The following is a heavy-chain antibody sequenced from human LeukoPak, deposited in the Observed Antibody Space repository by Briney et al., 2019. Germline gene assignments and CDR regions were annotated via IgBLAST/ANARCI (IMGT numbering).Heavy chain of an antibody. CDR3: ARSIPGYYYGSGSYQYWFDP. J-gene: IGHJ5*02. Sequence: SQTLSLTCAVSGGSISSGGYSWSWIRQPPGKGLEWIGYIYHSGNTYYNPSLKSRVTISVDRSKNQFSLKLSSVTAADTAVYYCARSIPGYYYGSGSYQYWFDPWGQGTLVTVSS. CDR2: IYHSGNT. CDR1: GGSISSGGYS. V-gene: IGHV4-30-2*01. D-gene: IGHD3-10*01.